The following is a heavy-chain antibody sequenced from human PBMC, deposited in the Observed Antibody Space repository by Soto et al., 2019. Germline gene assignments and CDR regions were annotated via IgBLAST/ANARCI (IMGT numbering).Heavy chain of an antibody. Sequence: SETLSLTCAVYGGSVNGYYWNWIRQPPGKGLEWIGEINHTGGTHCNPSLKSRVTMSVDTSKNQFSLRLSSVTAADTPIYYCATRITGFGLLIPPFDTWGQGTQVTVSS. CDR2: INHTGGT. CDR3: ATRITGFGLLIPPFDT. CDR1: GGSVNGYY. V-gene: IGHV4-34*01. J-gene: IGHJ5*02. D-gene: IGHD3-3*01.